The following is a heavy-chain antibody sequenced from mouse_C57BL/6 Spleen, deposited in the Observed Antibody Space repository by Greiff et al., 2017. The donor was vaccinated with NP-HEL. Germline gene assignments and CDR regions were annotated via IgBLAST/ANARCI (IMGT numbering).Heavy chain of an antibody. CDR2: ISSGSSTI. CDR1: GFTFSDYG. CDR3: ARRRGYDDFFDY. Sequence: EVKLMESGGGLVKPGGSLKLSCAASGFTFSDYGMHWVRQAPEKGLEWVAYISSGSSTIYYADTVKGRFTISRDNAKNTLFLQMTSLRSEDTAMYYCARRRGYDDFFDYWGQGTTLTVSS. D-gene: IGHD2-2*01. J-gene: IGHJ2*01. V-gene: IGHV5-17*01.